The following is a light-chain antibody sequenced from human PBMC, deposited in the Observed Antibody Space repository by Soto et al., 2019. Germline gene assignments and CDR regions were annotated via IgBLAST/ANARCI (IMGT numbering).Light chain of an antibody. CDR2: GAS. Sequence: EIVLTQSPGTLSLSPGERATLSCRASQSVSNNYLAWYQQKPGQAPRLLISGASSRATGIPDRFSGSGSGTEFTLTISSLQPDDFATYYCQHYNSYSEAFGQGTKVDIK. CDR3: QHYNSYSEA. V-gene: IGKV3-20*01. CDR1: QSVSNNY. J-gene: IGKJ1*01.